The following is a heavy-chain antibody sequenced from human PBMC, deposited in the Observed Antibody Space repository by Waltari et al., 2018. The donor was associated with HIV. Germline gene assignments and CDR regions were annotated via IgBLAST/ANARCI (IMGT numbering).Heavy chain of an antibody. CDR3: ARGWPTGSWRLDP. V-gene: IGHV1-8*01. Sequence: QVQLAQSGAEVKKPGAAVKVACGASGYKFTSYDINWVRQSSVRGLGWMGWLNPKSGNVGYSENFQGRVTMTSDTSINTAYIELTRLRPEDTAMYFCARGWPTGSWRLDPWGNGTRVSVSS. J-gene: IGHJ5*02. CDR2: LNPKSGNV. CDR1: GYKFTSYD. D-gene: IGHD5-12*01.